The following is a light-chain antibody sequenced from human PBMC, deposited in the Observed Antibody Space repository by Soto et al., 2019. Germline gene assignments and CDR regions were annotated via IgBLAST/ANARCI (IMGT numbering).Light chain of an antibody. CDR1: QSVDTNY. CDR2: GAS. J-gene: IGKJ1*01. Sequence: EIVLTQSPGTLSLSPGERATLSCRASQSVDTNYLAWYQQKPGQAPRLLIYGASSRATGIPDRFRGSGSETGFTLTITRLEPEDFAVYYCQQYAGLWTFGQGTKVEIK. V-gene: IGKV3-20*01. CDR3: QQYAGLWT.